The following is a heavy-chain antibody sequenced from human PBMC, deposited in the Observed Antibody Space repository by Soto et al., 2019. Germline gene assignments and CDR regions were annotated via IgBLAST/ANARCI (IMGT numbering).Heavy chain of an antibody. CDR3: ARDGWGSNWYFDL. J-gene: IGHJ2*01. CDR1: GVTFKDYG. D-gene: IGHD3-16*01. V-gene: IGHV3-30*03. Sequence: GGSLRLSCGAPGVTFKDYGMHWVRQAPGKGLEWVAVISYDGKQTYHADSVKGRFTISKDKSKRTLFLQMNSLRVDDTAVYYCARDGWGSNWYFDLWGRGTLVTVSS. CDR2: ISYDGKQT.